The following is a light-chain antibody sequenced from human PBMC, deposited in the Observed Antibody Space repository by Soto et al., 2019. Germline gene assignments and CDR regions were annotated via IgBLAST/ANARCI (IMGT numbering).Light chain of an antibody. Sequence: EIVLTQSPGTLSLSPGERATLSCRASQSVSSSYLAWYQQKPGQAPRLLIYGASTRATGIPDRFSGSGSGTDFTLTISTLGAEDFAVYYCQQYGRSRWTFGQGTKVEFK. CDR2: GAS. CDR1: QSVSSSY. CDR3: QQYGRSRWT. J-gene: IGKJ1*01. V-gene: IGKV3-20*01.